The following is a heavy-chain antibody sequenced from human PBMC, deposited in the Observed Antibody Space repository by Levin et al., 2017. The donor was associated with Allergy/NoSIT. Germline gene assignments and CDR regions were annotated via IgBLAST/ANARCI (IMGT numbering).Heavy chain of an antibody. CDR2: IIPIFGTA. Sequence: KISCKASGGTFSSYAISWVRQAPGQGLEWMGGIIPIFGTANYAQKFQGRVTITADKSTSTAYMELSSLRSEDTAVYYCARVDPYSGSWSGAFDIWGQGTMVTVSS. CDR1: GGTFSSYA. D-gene: IGHD1-26*01. V-gene: IGHV1-69*06. J-gene: IGHJ3*02. CDR3: ARVDPYSGSWSGAFDI.